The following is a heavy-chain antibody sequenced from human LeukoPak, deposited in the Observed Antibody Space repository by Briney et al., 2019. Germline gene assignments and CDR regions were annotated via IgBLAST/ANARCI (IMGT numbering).Heavy chain of an antibody. V-gene: IGHV3-11*01. Sequence: GGSLRLSCAASGFTFSDYYMSWIRQAPGKGLEWVSYISSSGSMISDADSVKGRFTISRDNAKKSLYLQMNSLRAEDTAVYYCARSPGRYYYDRSGHLDYWGQGTLVTVSS. CDR3: ARSPGRYYYDRSGHLDY. CDR2: ISSSGSMI. CDR1: GFTFSDYY. J-gene: IGHJ4*02. D-gene: IGHD3-22*01.